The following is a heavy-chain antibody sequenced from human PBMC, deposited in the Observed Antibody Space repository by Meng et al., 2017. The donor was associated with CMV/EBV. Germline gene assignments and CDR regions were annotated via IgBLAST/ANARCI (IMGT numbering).Heavy chain of an antibody. J-gene: IGHJ4*02. V-gene: IGHV1-18*01. Sequence: ASVKVSCKASGYTFTSYGISWVRQAPGQGLEWMGWISAYNGNTNYAQKLQGRVTMTTDTSTSTAYMELRSQRSDDTAVYYCARDESWEDFGVVIPLGYWGQGTLVTVSS. D-gene: IGHD3-3*01. CDR1: GYTFTSYG. CDR2: ISAYNGNT. CDR3: ARDESWEDFGVVIPLGY.